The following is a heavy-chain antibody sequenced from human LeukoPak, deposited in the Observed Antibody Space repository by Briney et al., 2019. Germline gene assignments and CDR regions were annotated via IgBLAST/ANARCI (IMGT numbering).Heavy chain of an antibody. CDR1: GFTFSDYY. Sequence: GGSLRLSCAASGFTFSDYYMSWIRQAPGKGLEWVSYVSSSGSTIYYADSVKGRFTISRDNAKNSLYLQMNSLRAEDTAVYYCATGYSSGWYFIDYWGQGTLVTVSS. CDR2: VSSSGSTI. V-gene: IGHV3-11*04. D-gene: IGHD6-19*01. CDR3: ATGYSSGWYFIDY. J-gene: IGHJ4*02.